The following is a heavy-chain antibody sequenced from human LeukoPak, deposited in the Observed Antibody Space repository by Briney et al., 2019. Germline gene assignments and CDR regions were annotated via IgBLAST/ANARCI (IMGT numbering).Heavy chain of an antibody. V-gene: IGHV4-4*07. D-gene: IGHD1-26*01. CDR2: IYTTGST. Sequence: PSETLSLTCTVSGGSISSYHWSWIRQPAGKGLEWIGRIYTTGSTNYNPSLKSRVTMSVDTSKNQFSLRLSSVTAADTAFYYCVGDRGSYPFTFDYWGQGTLVTVSS. CDR3: VGDRGSYPFTFDY. J-gene: IGHJ4*02. CDR1: GGSISSYH.